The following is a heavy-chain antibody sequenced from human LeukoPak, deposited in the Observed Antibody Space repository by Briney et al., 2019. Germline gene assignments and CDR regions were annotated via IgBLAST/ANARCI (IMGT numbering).Heavy chain of an antibody. V-gene: IGHV3-9*01. Sequence: GRSLRLSCAGSGYSFDEYAMHWVRQAPGKGLEWVSGINWKSDKIGYADSVKGRFTISRDNSKNSLYLQMNSLRVEDTALYYCAKDRNCTSSSCPIDYWGQGTMVTVSS. J-gene: IGHJ4*02. CDR1: GYSFDEYA. CDR2: INWKSDKI. D-gene: IGHD2-2*01. CDR3: AKDRNCTSSSCPIDY.